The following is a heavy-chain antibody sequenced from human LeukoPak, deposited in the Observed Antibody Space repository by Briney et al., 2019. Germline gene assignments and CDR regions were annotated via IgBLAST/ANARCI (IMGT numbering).Heavy chain of an antibody. Sequence: GGSLRLSCAASGSTFDDYAMHWVRHGPGKGLEWVSGISWNSGTIGYADSVRGRFTISRDNAKNSLYLQMNSLRPEDAALYYCVRGYSYGFDIWGQGTTVTVSS. CDR3: VRGYSYGFDI. V-gene: IGHV3-9*01. J-gene: IGHJ3*02. CDR2: ISWNSGTI. CDR1: GSTFDDYA. D-gene: IGHD5-18*01.